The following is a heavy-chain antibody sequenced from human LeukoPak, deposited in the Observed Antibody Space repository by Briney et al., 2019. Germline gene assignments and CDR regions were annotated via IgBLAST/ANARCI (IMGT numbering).Heavy chain of an antibody. J-gene: IGHJ4*02. CDR1: GYTFTSYY. Sequence: ASVKVSCKASGYTFTSYYMHWVRQAPGKGLEWMGGFDPEDGETIYAQKFQGRVTMTEDTSTDTAYMELSSLRSEDTAVYYCATDPNDYGDPYYFDYWGQGTLVTVSS. CDR3: ATDPNDYGDPYYFDY. CDR2: FDPEDGET. V-gene: IGHV1-24*01. D-gene: IGHD4-17*01.